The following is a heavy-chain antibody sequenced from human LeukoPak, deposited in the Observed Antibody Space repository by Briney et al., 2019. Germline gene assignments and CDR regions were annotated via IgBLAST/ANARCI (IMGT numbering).Heavy chain of an antibody. J-gene: IGHJ4*02. Sequence: GSSVTVSCKASVGTFSRYAISWVRQAPGQGLEWMGGIIPIFGTANYAQKFQGRVTIIADESTSTAYMELSSLRSEDTDVYYCARDRGSGWFIYWGQGTLVTVSS. CDR2: IIPIFGTA. CDR1: VGTFSRYA. D-gene: IGHD6-19*01. V-gene: IGHV1-69*01. CDR3: ARDRGSGWFIY.